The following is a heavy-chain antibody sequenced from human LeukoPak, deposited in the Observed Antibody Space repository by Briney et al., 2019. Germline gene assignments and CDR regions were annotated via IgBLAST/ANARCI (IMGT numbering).Heavy chain of an antibody. CDR2: IYHSGST. CDR3: ARAPTWTQLWLSPFDY. V-gene: IGHV4-39*07. D-gene: IGHD5-18*01. J-gene: IGHJ4*02. CDR1: GGSISTSNYY. Sequence: SETLSLTCTVSGGSISTSNYYWGWIRQPPGKGLEWIGSIYHSGSTYYNPSLKSRVTISVDTSKNQFSLKLSSVTAADTAVYYCARAPTWTQLWLSPFDYWGQGTLVTVSS.